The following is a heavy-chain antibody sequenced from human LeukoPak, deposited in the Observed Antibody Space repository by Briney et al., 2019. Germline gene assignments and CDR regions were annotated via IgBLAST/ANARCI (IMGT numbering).Heavy chain of an antibody. CDR3: ARAIAVAGRDYYYYYGMDV. D-gene: IGHD6-19*01. CDR2: INPNSGGT. CDR1: GGTFSSYA. J-gene: IGHJ6*02. Sequence: GASVKVSCKASGGTFSSYAISWVRQAPGQGLEWMGWINPNSGGTNYAQKFQGWVTMTRDTSISTAYMELSRLRSDDTAVYYCARAIAVAGRDYYYYYGMDVWGQGTTVTVSS. V-gene: IGHV1-2*04.